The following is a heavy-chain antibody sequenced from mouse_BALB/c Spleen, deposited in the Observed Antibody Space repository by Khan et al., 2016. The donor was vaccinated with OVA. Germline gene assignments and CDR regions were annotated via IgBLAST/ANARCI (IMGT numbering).Heavy chain of an antibody. J-gene: IGHJ4*01. CDR1: GFIFSSYG. CDR2: ISSGGTYT. V-gene: IGHV5-6*01. D-gene: IGHD1-2*01. Sequence: EVELVESGGDLVNPGGSLKLSCAAPGFIFSSYGMSWVRQTPDKRLEWVATISSGGTYTYYPDSVKGRFTITRDNAKNTLSLQMSSLKSEDTAMYYSTRSITTTTGEYYAIDYWGQGTSLTVSS. CDR3: TRSITTTTGEYYAIDY.